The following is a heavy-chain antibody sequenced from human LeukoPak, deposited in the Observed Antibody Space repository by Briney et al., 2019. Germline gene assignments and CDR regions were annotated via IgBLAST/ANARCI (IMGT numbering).Heavy chain of an antibody. J-gene: IGHJ4*02. CDR1: GFTFSNYA. V-gene: IGHV3-23*01. D-gene: IGHD2-2*01. CDR3: ARGDYQLPGDH. CDR2: LNGGRT. Sequence: GGSLRLSCVASGFTFSNYAMSWVRQAPGKGLEWIAALNGGRTFFQDSVRGRFTISRDNSKNTLYLQLNSLRGDDTAVYYCARGDYQLPGDHWGQGTLVTVSS.